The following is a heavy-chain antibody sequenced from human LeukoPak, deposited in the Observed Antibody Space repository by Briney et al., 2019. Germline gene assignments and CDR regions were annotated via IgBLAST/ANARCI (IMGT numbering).Heavy chain of an antibody. Sequence: PSETLSLTCTVSGGSISSYYWTWIRQPPGKGLEWIGDIYYSGSTNYNPSLKSRVTISVDTSKNQFSLKLSSVTAADTAVYYCARDEYYYGAGSYYPFDYWGQGTLVTVSS. CDR3: ARDEYYYGAGSYYPFDY. CDR1: GGSISSYY. D-gene: IGHD3-10*01. J-gene: IGHJ4*02. V-gene: IGHV4-59*01. CDR2: IYYSGST.